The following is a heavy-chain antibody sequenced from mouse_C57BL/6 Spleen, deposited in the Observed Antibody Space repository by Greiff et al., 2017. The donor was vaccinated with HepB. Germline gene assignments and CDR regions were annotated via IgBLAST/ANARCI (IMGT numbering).Heavy chain of an antibody. D-gene: IGHD1-1*01. CDR3: ARYGFYGSSYEGVYAMDY. V-gene: IGHV1-76*01. J-gene: IGHJ4*01. CDR1: GYTFTDYY. Sequence: VQLQQSGAELVRPGASVKLSCKASGYTFTDYYINWVKQRPGQGLEWIARIYPGSGNTYYNEKFKGKATLTAEKSSSTAYMQLSSLTSEDSAVYFCARYGFYGSSYEGVYAMDYWGQGTSVTVSS. CDR2: IYPGSGNT.